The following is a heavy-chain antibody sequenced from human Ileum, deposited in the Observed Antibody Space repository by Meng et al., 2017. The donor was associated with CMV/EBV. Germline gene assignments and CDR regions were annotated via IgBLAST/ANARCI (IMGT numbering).Heavy chain of an antibody. J-gene: IGHJ4*02. CDR3: ARDFCSGDCYAFFDF. CDR1: GFTVSTYS. D-gene: IGHD2-21*01. CDR2: ISSTSTYI. V-gene: IGHV3-21*01. Sequence: SGFTVSTYSMNWVRQAPGKGLEWGSSISSTSTYIYYADSVKGRFTISRDNAKNSVYLQMNSLRAEDTAVYYCARDFCSGDCYAFFDFWGQGSLVTVSS.